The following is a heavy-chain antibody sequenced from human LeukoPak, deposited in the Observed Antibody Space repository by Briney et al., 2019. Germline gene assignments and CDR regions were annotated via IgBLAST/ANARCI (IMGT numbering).Heavy chain of an antibody. J-gene: IGHJ3*02. CDR2: IYYSGNT. V-gene: IGHV4-39*07. Sequence: PSETPSLTCTVSGGSISSSSYYWGWIRQPPGKGLEWIGSIYYSGNTYYNPSLKSRVTISVDKSKNQFSLKLSSVTAADTAVYYCARDGGFGDVNAFDIWGQGTMVTVSS. CDR1: GGSISSSSYY. D-gene: IGHD3-10*01. CDR3: ARDGGFGDVNAFDI.